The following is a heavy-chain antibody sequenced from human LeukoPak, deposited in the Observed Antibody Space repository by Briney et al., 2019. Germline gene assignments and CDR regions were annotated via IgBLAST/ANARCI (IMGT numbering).Heavy chain of an antibody. Sequence: GGSLRLSCAASGFTFSSYSMNSVRQAPGKGLEWVSSISSSSSYIYYADSVKGRFTISRDNAKNSLYLQMNSLRAEDTAVYYCARADCSGGSCSYGMDVWGQGTTVTVSS. V-gene: IGHV3-21*01. D-gene: IGHD2-15*01. J-gene: IGHJ6*02. CDR2: ISSSSSYI. CDR1: GFTFSSYS. CDR3: ARADCSGGSCSYGMDV.